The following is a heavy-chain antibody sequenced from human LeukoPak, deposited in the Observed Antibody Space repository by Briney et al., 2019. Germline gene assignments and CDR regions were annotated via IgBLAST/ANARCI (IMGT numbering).Heavy chain of an antibody. D-gene: IGHD3-10*01. CDR3: ARDMRSTMVRGVIAYYYYYMDV. J-gene: IGHJ6*03. CDR2: INPNSGGT. CDR1: GYTFTGYY. Sequence: ASVKVSCKASGYTFTGYYMHWVRQAPGQGLEWMGRINPNSGGTNYAQKFQGRVTMTRDTSISTAYMELSRLRSEDTAVYYCARDMRSTMVRGVIAYYYYYMDVWGKGTTVTVSS. V-gene: IGHV1-2*06.